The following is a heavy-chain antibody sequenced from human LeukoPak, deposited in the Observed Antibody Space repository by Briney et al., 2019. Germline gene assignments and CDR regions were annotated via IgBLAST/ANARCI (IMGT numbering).Heavy chain of an antibody. Sequence: ASVKVSCKASGYTFTDYGISWVRQAPGQGLEWMGWISTYNGDTNFAQKFQGRVTMTTDTSTNTAYMELRSLTSDDTAVYYCASGSYYDYWGQGTLVTVSS. J-gene: IGHJ4*02. CDR2: ISTYNGDT. D-gene: IGHD1-26*01. CDR3: ASGSYYDY. V-gene: IGHV1-18*01. CDR1: GYTFTDYG.